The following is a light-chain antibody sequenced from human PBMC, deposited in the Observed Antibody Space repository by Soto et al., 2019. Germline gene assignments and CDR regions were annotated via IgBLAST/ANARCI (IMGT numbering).Light chain of an antibody. J-gene: IGLJ1*01. CDR3: SSYACSNNFYV. CDR2: EVN. V-gene: IGLV2-8*01. CDR1: SSDVGGYNY. Sequence: QSVLTQAPSASGSPGQSVTISCTGTSSDVGGYNYVSWYQQHPGKAPKLMIYEVNKRPSGVPDRFSGSKSGNTASLTVSGLQAEDLADYYCSSYACSNNFYVFLTGTKVT.